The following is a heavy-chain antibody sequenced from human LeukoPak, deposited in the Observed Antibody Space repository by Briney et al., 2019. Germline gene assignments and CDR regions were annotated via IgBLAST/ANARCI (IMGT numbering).Heavy chain of an antibody. CDR2: IYHDGST. CDR3: ARDRGGYTYSHDY. Sequence: SKTLSLTCAVSGGSISSNNWWIWVRQSPEKGLEWIGEIYHDGSTNYNPSLKSRVTISMDKSKNQLSLKLNFVTAADTAVYYCARDRGGYTYSHDYWGQGTLVTVSS. V-gene: IGHV4-4*02. D-gene: IGHD5-18*01. J-gene: IGHJ4*02. CDR1: GGSISSNNW.